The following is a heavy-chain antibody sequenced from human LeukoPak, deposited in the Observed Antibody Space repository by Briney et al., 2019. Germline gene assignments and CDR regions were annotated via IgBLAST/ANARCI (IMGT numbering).Heavy chain of an antibody. CDR2: INDDGGSS. J-gene: IGHJ5*02. CDR3: TKGHRTFDP. V-gene: IGHV3-23*01. Sequence: PGGSLRLSCAGSGFTFSGYAMSWVRQAPGKGLEWVSAINDDGGSSYYADSVKGRFTISRDSSKNTLYLQMNSLRAEDTAVYYCTKGHRTFDPWGQGTLVTVSS. CDR1: GFTFSGYA. D-gene: IGHD1-14*01.